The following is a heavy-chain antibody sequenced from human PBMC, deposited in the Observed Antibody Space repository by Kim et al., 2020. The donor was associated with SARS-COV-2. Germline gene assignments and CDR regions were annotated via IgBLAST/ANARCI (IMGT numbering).Heavy chain of an antibody. CDR2: MSPYSGNT. Sequence: ASVKVSCEASGYTLTDYDINWVRQATGQGLEWMGWMSPYSGNTHYARKFQGRVTMTRDTSIGTAYMELSSLRSEDTAVYFCARADVGGTYTFDYWGQGTLVTVSS. D-gene: IGHD3-16*01. CDR1: GYTLTDYD. V-gene: IGHV1-8*02. J-gene: IGHJ4*02. CDR3: ARADVGGTYTFDY.